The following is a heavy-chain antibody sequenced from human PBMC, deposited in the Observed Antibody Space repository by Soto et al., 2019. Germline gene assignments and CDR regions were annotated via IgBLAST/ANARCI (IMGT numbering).Heavy chain of an antibody. CDR1: GGTFSSYA. J-gene: IGHJ6*02. CDR2: IIPIFGTA. Sequence: SVKVSCKASGGTFSSYAISWVRQAPGQWLEWMGGIIPIFGTANYAQKFQGRVTITADESTSTAYMELSSLRSEDTAVYYCARVRNSQVYYYYYGMDVWGQGTTVTVSS. V-gene: IGHV1-69*13. CDR3: ARVRNSQVYYYYYGMDV.